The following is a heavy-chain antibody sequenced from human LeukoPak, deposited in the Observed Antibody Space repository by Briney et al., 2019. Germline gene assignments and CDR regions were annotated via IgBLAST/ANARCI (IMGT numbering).Heavy chain of an antibody. CDR2: ISGSGTTK. V-gene: IGHV3-48*03. D-gene: IGHD6-19*01. J-gene: IGHJ4*02. CDR3: ARDGAVAGIENDY. Sequence: GGSLRLSCAASGFTFSSYEMKWVRQAPGKGLEWLSYISGSGTTKFYADSVKGRFTISRDNAKISLYLEMNSLRAEDTAVYYCARDGAVAGIENDYWGQGTLVTVSS. CDR1: GFTFSSYE.